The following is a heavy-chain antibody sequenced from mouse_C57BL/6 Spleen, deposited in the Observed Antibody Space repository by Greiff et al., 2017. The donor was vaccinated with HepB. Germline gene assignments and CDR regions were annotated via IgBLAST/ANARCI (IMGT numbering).Heavy chain of an antibody. CDR2: IYPGDGDT. CDR3: ARVTGIYWYFDD. CDR1: GYAFSSSW. V-gene: IGHV1-82*01. D-gene: IGHD4-1*01. Sequence: QVQLQQSGPELVKPGASVKISCKASGYAFSSSWMNWVKQRPGKGLEWIGRIYPGDGDTNYNGKFKGKATLTADKSSSTAYMQLSSLTSEDSAVYFCARVTGIYWYFDDWGTGTTVTVSS. J-gene: IGHJ1*03.